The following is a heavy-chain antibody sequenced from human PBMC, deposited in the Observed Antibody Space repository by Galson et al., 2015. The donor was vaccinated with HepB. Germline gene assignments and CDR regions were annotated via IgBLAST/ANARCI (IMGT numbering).Heavy chain of an antibody. CDR1: GCTFTRYD. CDR2: MSPNSGNT. J-gene: IGHJ3*02. CDR3: ARPGRGYDILTGYYKAFDI. D-gene: IGHD3-9*01. V-gene: IGHV1-8*01. Sequence: SVKVSCKASGCTFTRYDINWVRQATGQGLEWMGWMSPNSGNTGHAQKFQGRVTMTRNTSISTAYMELSSLRSEDTAVYYCARPGRGYDILTGYYKAFDIWGQGTMVTVSS.